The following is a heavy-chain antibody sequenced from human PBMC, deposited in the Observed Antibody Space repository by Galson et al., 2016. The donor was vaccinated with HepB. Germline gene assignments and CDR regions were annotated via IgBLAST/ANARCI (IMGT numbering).Heavy chain of an antibody. Sequence: SETLSLTCTVSGDSISRSYFWGWIRQPPGKGLEWIGNIYYTGSTYYNPSLKSRVTISADTSKNQFSLHLRSVTAADTAVYYCTRERWPADYWGRGTLVAVSS. J-gene: IGHJ4*02. CDR1: GDSISRSYF. CDR2: IYYTGST. V-gene: IGHV4-39*02. CDR3: TRERWPADY. D-gene: IGHD6-13*01.